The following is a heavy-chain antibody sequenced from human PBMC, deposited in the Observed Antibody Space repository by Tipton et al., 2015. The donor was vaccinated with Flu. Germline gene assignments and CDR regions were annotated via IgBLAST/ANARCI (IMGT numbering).Heavy chain of an antibody. CDR1: GFTFSSYW. J-gene: IGHJ4*02. CDR3: ARDRGYSCFDY. D-gene: IGHD5-12*01. V-gene: IGHV3-7*01. Sequence: SLRLSCAASGFTFSSYWMSWVRQAPGKGLEWVANMNQDGSEINYVDAVKGRFTISRDNAKTSLYLQMKSLRAEGTALYYCARDRGYSCFDYWGQGNLVTVSS. CDR2: MNQDGSEI.